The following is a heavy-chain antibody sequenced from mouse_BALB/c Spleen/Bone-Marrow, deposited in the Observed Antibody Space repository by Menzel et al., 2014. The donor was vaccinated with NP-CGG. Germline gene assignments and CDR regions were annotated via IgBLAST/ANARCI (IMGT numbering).Heavy chain of an antibody. D-gene: IGHD3-1*01. J-gene: IGHJ2*01. CDR2: IHPGSGGT. CDR1: SYTFTDYE. CDR3: TRDWGLR. Sequence: QVQLQQSGAELVRPGASVKLSCKALSYTFTDYEMHWVKQTPVHGLEWIGVIHPGSGGTAYNQKFNGKATLTADKSSTTAYMDLRSLTSEDSAGYYRTRDWGLRWGQGTTLTVSS. V-gene: IGHV1-15*01.